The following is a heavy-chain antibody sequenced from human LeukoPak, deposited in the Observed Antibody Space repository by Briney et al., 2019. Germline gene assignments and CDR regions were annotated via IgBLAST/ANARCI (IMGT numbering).Heavy chain of an antibody. CDR3: ARGPGGRQQWLAPRIRDYYYYGMDV. CDR2: ISYDGSNK. D-gene: IGHD6-19*01. Sequence: GRSLRLSCAASGFTFSSYAMHWVRQAPGKGLEWVAAISYDGSNKYYADSVKGRFTISRDNSKNTLYVQMNSLRAEDTAVYYCARGPGGRQQWLAPRIRDYYYYGMDVWGKGTTVTVSS. V-gene: IGHV3-30*04. CDR1: GFTFSSYA. J-gene: IGHJ6*04.